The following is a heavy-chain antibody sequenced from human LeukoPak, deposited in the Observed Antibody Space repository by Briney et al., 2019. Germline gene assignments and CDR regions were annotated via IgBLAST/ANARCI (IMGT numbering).Heavy chain of an antibody. CDR2: IYYSGST. CDR3: TRVTIFGVPDYFDY. D-gene: IGHD3-3*01. V-gene: IGHV4-31*03. CDR1: GGSISSGGYY. Sequence: SQTLSLTCTVSGGSISSGGYYWSWIRQHPGKGLEWIGYIYYSGSTYYNPSLKSRVTISVDTSKNQFSPKLSSVTAADTAVYYCTRVTIFGVPDYFDYWGQGTLVTVSS. J-gene: IGHJ4*02.